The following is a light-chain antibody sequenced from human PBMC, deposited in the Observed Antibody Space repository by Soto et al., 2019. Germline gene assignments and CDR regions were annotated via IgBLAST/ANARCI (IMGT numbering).Light chain of an antibody. Sequence: EMVLPQSPGTWSLSPGERATLSCRASQSVSSSYLAGDQQKPGQAPRLLIYGASSRATGIPDRFSGSGSGTDFTLTISRLEPEDFAVYYCQQYGSSPLTFGGGTKVEIK. V-gene: IGKV3-20*01. CDR3: QQYGSSPLT. J-gene: IGKJ4*01. CDR1: QSVSSSY. CDR2: GAS.